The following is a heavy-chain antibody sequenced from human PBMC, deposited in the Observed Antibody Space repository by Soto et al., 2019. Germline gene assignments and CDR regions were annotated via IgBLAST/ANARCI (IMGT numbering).Heavy chain of an antibody. V-gene: IGHV4-59*01. Sequence: PSATLYLTCTVSGGSISSYYWSCIRQPPGKGLEWIGYIYYSGSTNYNPSLKSRVTISVDTSKNQFSLKLSSVTAADTAVYYCARRYGGNFDYWGQGTLVTVSS. J-gene: IGHJ4*02. D-gene: IGHD3-16*01. CDR2: IYYSGST. CDR1: GGSISSYY. CDR3: ARRYGGNFDY.